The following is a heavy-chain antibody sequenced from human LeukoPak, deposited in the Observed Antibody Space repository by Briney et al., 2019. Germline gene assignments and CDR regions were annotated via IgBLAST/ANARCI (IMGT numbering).Heavy chain of an antibody. CDR2: INLDGSTT. J-gene: IGHJ6*03. CDR1: GFTFSKYW. Sequence: PGGSLRLSCVASGFTFSKYWMHCVRQVPGKGLVWVSRINLDGSTTTYADSVKGRFTISRDNAKNTLYLQMNSLRAEDTALYYCARDKTVSALRRVYMDVWGKGTTVTVSS. D-gene: IGHD4-17*01. CDR3: ARDKTVSALRRVYMDV. V-gene: IGHV3-74*01.